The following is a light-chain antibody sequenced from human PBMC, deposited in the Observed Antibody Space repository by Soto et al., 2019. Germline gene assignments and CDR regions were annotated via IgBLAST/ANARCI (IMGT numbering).Light chain of an antibody. J-gene: IGKJ2*01. CDR1: QTLLHSNGYTY. CDR3: MQGLRRMYT. CDR2: LGS. Sequence: EIAMTQSPLSLAVTPGEPASISCRSSQTLLHSNGYTYLGWYLQKLGQSPQLLIYLGSNRASGVTDRFRSNGSGPDFTLKISRVEAEDVGIFYCMQGLRRMYTFGQGTKLESK. V-gene: IGKV2-28*01.